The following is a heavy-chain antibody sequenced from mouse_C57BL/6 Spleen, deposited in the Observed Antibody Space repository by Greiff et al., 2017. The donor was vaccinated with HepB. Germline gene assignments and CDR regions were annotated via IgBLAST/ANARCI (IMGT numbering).Heavy chain of an antibody. CDR1: GYAFSSYW. J-gene: IGHJ4*01. CDR3: ARRGWDWVYAMDY. D-gene: IGHD4-1*01. Sequence: QVQLQQSGAELVKPGASVKISCKASGYAFSSYWMNWVKQRPGKGLEWIGQIYPGDGDTNYNGKFKGKATLTAEKSSSTAYMQLSSLTSEDSAVYFCARRGWDWVYAMDYWGQGTSVTVSS. CDR2: IYPGDGDT. V-gene: IGHV1-80*01.